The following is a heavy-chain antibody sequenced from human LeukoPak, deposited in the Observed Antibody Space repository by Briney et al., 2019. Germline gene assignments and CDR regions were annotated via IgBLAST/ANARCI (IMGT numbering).Heavy chain of an antibody. CDR1: GGSISSGSYS. CDR3: ARADSWTKPFDY. Sequence: SETLSLTCTVSGGSISSGSYSWSWIRQPAGKGLEWIGHIYTSGSTNYNPSLKSRLTMSLDTSKNQFSLKLSSVTAADTAVYYCARADSWTKPFDYWGQGTLVTVSS. CDR2: IYTSGST. J-gene: IGHJ4*02. D-gene: IGHD1-20*01. V-gene: IGHV4-61*09.